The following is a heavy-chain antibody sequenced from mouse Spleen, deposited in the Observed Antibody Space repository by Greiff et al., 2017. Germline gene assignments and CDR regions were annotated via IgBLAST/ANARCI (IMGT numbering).Heavy chain of an antibody. Sequence: EVQLQQSGPELVKPGASVKISCKASGYTFTDYYMNWVKQSHGKSLEWIGDINPNNGGTSYNQKFRGKATLTVDKSSSTAYMELRSLTSEDSAVYYCAPAYYGMAWFAYWGQGTLVTVSA. V-gene: IGHV1-26*01. CDR1: GYTFTDYY. CDR2: INPNNGGT. D-gene: IGHD2-10*01. J-gene: IGHJ3*01. CDR3: APAYYGMAWFAY.